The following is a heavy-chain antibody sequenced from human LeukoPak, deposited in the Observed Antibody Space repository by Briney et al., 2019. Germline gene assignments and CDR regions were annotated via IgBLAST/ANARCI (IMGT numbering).Heavy chain of an antibody. Sequence: ASVKVSCKASGYTFTNYGVSWVRQARGPGLEWMGWISAYNGNTNYAQKVQDRVTLTTDTSTSTAYMELRSLRSDDTAVYYCARDRGSLAVDDSRTLDYWGQGTLVTVSS. CDR1: GYTFTNYG. CDR2: ISAYNGNT. V-gene: IGHV1-18*01. J-gene: IGHJ4*02. D-gene: IGHD6-19*01. CDR3: ARDRGSLAVDDSRTLDY.